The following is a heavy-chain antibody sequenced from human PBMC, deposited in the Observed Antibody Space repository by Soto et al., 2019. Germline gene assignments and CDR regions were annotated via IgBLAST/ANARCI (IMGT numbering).Heavy chain of an antibody. CDR2: IYYSGRT. Sequence: PSETLSLTCTVTGDSISSRSYYWGWIRQPPGKGLEWIGSIYYSGRTYNNPSLRSRVSMSIDTSKDQFSLKLKSVTAADTALYFCARQRPSVVTQGYFDVWGPGSLVTVSS. CDR3: ARQRPSVVTQGYFDV. J-gene: IGHJ4*03. V-gene: IGHV4-39*01. CDR1: GDSISSRSYY. D-gene: IGHD2-21*02.